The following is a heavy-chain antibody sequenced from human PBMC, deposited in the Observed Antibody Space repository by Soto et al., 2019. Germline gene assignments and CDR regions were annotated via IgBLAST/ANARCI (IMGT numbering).Heavy chain of an antibody. D-gene: IGHD3-22*01. V-gene: IGHV1-24*01. Sequence: ASVKVSCKASGCTLTELSMHWVRQAPGKGLEWMGGFDPEDAEIIYAQKFQGRVTMTEDTSTDTAYMELSSLRSEDTAVYYCAGITMIVVGAYGMDVWGQGTTVTVSS. J-gene: IGHJ6*02. CDR2: FDPEDAEI. CDR1: GCTLTELS. CDR3: AGITMIVVGAYGMDV.